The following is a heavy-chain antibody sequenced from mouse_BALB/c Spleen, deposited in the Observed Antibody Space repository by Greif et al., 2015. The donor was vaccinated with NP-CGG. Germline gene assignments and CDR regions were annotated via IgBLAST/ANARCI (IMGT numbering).Heavy chain of an antibody. J-gene: IGHJ2*01. CDR1: GYTFTSYW. Sequence: QVQLQQSGAELVKPGASVKLSCKASGYTFTSYWMHWVKQRPGQGLEWIGEINPSNGRTNYNEKFKSKATLTVDKSSSTAYMQLSSLTSEDSAVYYCARGPYYFDYWGQGTTLTVSS. CDR2: INPSNGRT. V-gene: IGHV1S81*02. CDR3: ARGPYYFDY.